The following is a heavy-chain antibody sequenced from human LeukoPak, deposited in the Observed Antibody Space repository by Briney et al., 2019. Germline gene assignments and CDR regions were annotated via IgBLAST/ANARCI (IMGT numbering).Heavy chain of an antibody. Sequence: GGSLRLSCAASGFTFSNYAMTWVRQAPGKGLEWVSGITDTGFATFYADSVRGRFTISRDNSRNTLYLQMDSLRAEDTAVYYCARAGFCSTTTCYNPFDYWGQGTRVTVFS. V-gene: IGHV3-23*01. CDR3: ARAGFCSTTTCYNPFDY. CDR2: ITDTGFAT. J-gene: IGHJ4*02. CDR1: GFTFSNYA. D-gene: IGHD2-2*01.